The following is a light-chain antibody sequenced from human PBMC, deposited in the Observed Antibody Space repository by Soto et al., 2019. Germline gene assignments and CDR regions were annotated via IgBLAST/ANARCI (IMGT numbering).Light chain of an antibody. V-gene: IGKV1-39*01. CDR2: GAS. J-gene: IGKJ2*01. Sequence: DLQMTQSPSSLSASVGDRVTITCRASQSISSYLNWYQHQPGKAPRLLIYGASSLQSGVPSRFSGSGSGTDFTLTISSLQPEDFATYYCQQSHSTPLFTFGQGTKLEIK. CDR3: QQSHSTPLFT. CDR1: QSISSY.